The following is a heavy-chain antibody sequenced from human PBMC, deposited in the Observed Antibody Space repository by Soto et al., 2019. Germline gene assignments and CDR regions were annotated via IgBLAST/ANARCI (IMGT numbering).Heavy chain of an antibody. J-gene: IGHJ6*03. CDR1: GFTFSNYW. CDR3: AKDKQWRPPYYYYYMDV. D-gene: IGHD6-19*01. CDR2: ISRNRNSK. V-gene: IGHV3-9*01. Sequence: HPGGSLRLSCAASGFTFSNYWMNWVRQAPGKGLEWVSGISRNRNSKGYADSVKGRFTISRDNAKNSLYLQMNSLRAEDTALYYCAKDKQWRPPYYYYYMDVWGKGTTVTVSS.